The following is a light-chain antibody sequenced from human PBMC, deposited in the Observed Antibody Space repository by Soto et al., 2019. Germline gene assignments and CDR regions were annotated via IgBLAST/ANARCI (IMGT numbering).Light chain of an antibody. CDR1: NIGYKS. Sequence: SYELTQSSSVSVAPGETATITCGGSNIGYKSVHWYQQRPGQAPVLVMYYDNDRPSGVPERFSGSNSVNMATLTISGVEAGDEADYYCQVLDSSSDHPEIVFGGGTKLTVL. CDR3: QVLDSSSDHPEIV. J-gene: IGLJ2*01. CDR2: YDN. V-gene: IGLV3-21*01.